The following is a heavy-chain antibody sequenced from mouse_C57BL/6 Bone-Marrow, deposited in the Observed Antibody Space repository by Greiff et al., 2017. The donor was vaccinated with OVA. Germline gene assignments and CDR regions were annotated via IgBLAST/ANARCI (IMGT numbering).Heavy chain of an antibody. J-gene: IGHJ2*01. V-gene: IGHV2-9-1*01. D-gene: IGHD1-1*01. CDR2: IWTGGGT. Sequence: VQLKESGPGLVAPSQSLSITCTVSGFSLTSYAISWVRQPPGKGLEWLGVIWTGGGTNYNSALKSRLSISKDNSKSQVFLKMNSLQTDDTARYYCARNSPIYYYGSSYEDYFDYWGQGTTLTVSS. CDR3: ARNSPIYYYGSSYEDYFDY. CDR1: GFSLTSYA.